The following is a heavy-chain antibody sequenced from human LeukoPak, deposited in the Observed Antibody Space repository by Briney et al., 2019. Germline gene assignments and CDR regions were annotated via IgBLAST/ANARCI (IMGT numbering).Heavy chain of an antibody. CDR1: GFTFSSFW. J-gene: IGHJ4*02. CDR2: IKKDGSQK. Sequence: PGGSQRLSCAASGFTFSSFWMSWVRQAPGKGLEWVANIKKDGSQKYYVDSVEGRFTISRDNAKNSLYLQMDSLRVDNTAVYYCTRVFGGYDVSDYWGQGTLVTVSS. V-gene: IGHV3-7*03. CDR3: TRVFGGYDVSDY. D-gene: IGHD3-3*01.